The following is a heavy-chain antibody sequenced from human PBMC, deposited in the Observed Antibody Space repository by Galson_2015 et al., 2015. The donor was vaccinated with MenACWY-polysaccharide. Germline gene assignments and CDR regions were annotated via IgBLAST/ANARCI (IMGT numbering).Heavy chain of an antibody. J-gene: IGHJ5*02. CDR2: AHSSGFT. CDR3: AGLMVGSPFGWFDP. V-gene: IGHV4-59*02. Sequence: LSLTCTVSGVFVTSYYWTWIRQPPGKGLEWLGYAHSSGFTKYNPPLSSRVIISVDTSKSQFSLKLTSVTAADTAMYYCAGLMVGSPFGWFDPWGQGTLVTVSS. CDR1: GVFVTSYY. D-gene: IGHD3-10*01.